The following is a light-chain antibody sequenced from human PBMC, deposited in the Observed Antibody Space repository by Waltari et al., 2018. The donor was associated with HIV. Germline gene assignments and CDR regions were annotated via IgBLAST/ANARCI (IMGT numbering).Light chain of an antibody. CDR2: DVN. V-gene: IGLV2-11*01. CDR1: SSDVRRYDY. CDR3: CSYAGGYTLV. Sequence: QSTLTQPRSVSGSPGQSVTISCTGPSSDVRRYDYVCWYQQHPGKAPKLMIYDVNTRPSGVPDRFSGSKSGNTASLTISGLLAGDESDFYCCSYAGGYTLVFGGGTKLTVL. J-gene: IGLJ2*01.